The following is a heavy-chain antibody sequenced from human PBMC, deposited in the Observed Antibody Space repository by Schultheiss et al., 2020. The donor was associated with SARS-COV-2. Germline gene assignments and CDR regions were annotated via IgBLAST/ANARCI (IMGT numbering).Heavy chain of an antibody. D-gene: IGHD5-24*01. J-gene: IGHJ6*02. CDR2: IYYSGSN. CDR1: GSSITSDYY. V-gene: IGHV4-38-2*01. Sequence: SETLSLTCAVSGSSITSDYYWGWIRQPPGKGLGWIGYIYYSGSNNYTPSLKSRVTISVNTSKNRFSLRLSSVTAADTAVYYCTRGGWHYSDGMDVWGQGTTVTVSS. CDR3: TRGGWHYSDGMDV.